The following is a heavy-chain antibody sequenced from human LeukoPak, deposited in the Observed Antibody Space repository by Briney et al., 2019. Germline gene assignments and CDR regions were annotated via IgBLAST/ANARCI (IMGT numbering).Heavy chain of an antibody. CDR1: GFTFSNYA. Sequence: PGGSLRLSCAVSGFTFSNYAVPWVRQAPGKGLEWVSAITGSGGSTYCADSVKGRFTISRDNSRNTLYLQMNSLRAEDTALYYCAKDRVVAATSWYFDLWGRGTLVSVSS. CDR2: ITGSGGST. CDR3: AKDRVVAATSWYFDL. J-gene: IGHJ2*01. D-gene: IGHD2-15*01. V-gene: IGHV3-23*01.